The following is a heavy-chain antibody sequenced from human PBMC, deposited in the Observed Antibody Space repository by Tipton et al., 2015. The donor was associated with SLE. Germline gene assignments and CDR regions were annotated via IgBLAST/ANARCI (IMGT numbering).Heavy chain of an antibody. CDR2: ISHSGNI. Sequence: TLSLTCAVSGFSISSGYYWGWIRQSPEKGLEWIGSISHSGNIYYNPSLKSRVTMSVDTSKNQFSLRLTSVTAADAAVYYCARLEDPFGIFGVPKGWFVPWGQGTPVTVSS. CDR1: GFSISSGYY. CDR3: ARLEDPFGIFGVPKGWFVP. D-gene: IGHD3-3*01. V-gene: IGHV4-38-2*01. J-gene: IGHJ5*02.